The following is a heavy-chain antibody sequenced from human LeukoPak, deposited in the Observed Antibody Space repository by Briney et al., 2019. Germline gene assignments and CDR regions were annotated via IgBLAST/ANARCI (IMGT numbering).Heavy chain of an antibody. Sequence: ASVKVSCKASGGTFSSYAISWVRQAPGQGLEWMGRITPILGIANYAQKFQGRVTITADKSTSTAYMELSSLRSEDTAVYYCARDPASPLYGSGSYFPYYFDYWGQGTLVTVSS. V-gene: IGHV1-69*04. J-gene: IGHJ4*02. CDR3: ARDPASPLYGSGSYFPYYFDY. CDR2: ITPILGIA. CDR1: GGTFSSYA. D-gene: IGHD3-10*01.